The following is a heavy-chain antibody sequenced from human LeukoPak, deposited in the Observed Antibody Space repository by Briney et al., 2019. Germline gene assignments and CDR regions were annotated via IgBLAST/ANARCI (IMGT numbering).Heavy chain of an antibody. Sequence: PSETLSLTCTVSGGSISSGGYYWSWIRQHPGKGLEWIGYIYYSGSTDYNPSLKSRFTMSVDMSKNQFSLKLSSVTAADTAVYYCASADYDMAFDIWGQGTMVTVSS. J-gene: IGHJ3*02. V-gene: IGHV4-31*03. D-gene: IGHD3-9*01. CDR1: GGSISSGGYY. CDR2: IYYSGST. CDR3: ASADYDMAFDI.